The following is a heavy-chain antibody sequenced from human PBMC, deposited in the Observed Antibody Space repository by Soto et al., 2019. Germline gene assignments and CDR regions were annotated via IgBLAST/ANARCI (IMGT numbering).Heavy chain of an antibody. V-gene: IGHV1-69*01. CDR2: IIPIFGTA. Sequence: QVQLVQSGAEVQKPGSSVKVSCKASGGTFSSYSINWVRQAPGQGLEWMGEIIPIFGTANYAQKFQGRVTITADESTSTAYVELSSLRSEDTAGYYCARDGGRHSGGIDYWGQGTLVTVSS. J-gene: IGHJ4*02. D-gene: IGHD1-26*01. CDR1: GGTFSSYS. CDR3: ARDGGRHSGGIDY.